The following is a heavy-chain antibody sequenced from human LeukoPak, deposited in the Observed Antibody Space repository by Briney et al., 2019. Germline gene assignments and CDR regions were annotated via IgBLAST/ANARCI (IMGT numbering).Heavy chain of an antibody. CDR1: GFTFSTYA. D-gene: IGHD2-21*01. J-gene: IGHJ4*02. V-gene: IGHV3-23*01. Sequence: GGSLRLSCAASGFTFSTYAMSWVRQAPGKGLQWVSLISGSGDGAHYADSVKGRFTISRDNSKNTVYLQMTNLRAEDTAVYYCAKGYIQLWWFDYWGQGTLDTVSS. CDR3: AKGYIQLWWFDY. CDR2: ISGSGDGA.